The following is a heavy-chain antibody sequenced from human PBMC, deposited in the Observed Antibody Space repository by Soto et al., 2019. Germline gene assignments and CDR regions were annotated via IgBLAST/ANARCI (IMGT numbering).Heavy chain of an antibody. CDR3: ARAKRFKAYSSGWYGSYFDY. CDR2: INHSGST. V-gene: IGHV4-34*01. CDR1: GGSFSGYY. Sequence: QVQLQQWGAGLLKPSETLSLTCAVYGGSFSGYYWSWIRQPPGKGLEWIGEINHSGSTNYNPSLKSRVTISVDTSKNQFSLKLSSVTAADTAVYYCARAKRFKAYSSGWYGSYFDYWGQGTLVTVSS. D-gene: IGHD6-19*01. J-gene: IGHJ4*02.